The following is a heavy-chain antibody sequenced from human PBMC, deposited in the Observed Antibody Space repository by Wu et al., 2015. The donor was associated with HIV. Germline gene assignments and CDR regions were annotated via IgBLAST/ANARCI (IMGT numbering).Heavy chain of an antibody. CDR3: ARDATPITTEFDY. Sequence: QVQLVQSGAEVKKPGASVKVSCGTSGYTFTNYYIHWVRQAPGHGLEWMAWINPSSGSTIFAEAFEGRLTVTTDTSLKTVYMELESLTSGDTAMYFCARDATPITTEFDYWGQGTLITVSS. V-gene: IGHV1-2*02. CDR1: GYTFTNYY. D-gene: IGHD4-11*01. J-gene: IGHJ4*02. CDR2: INPSSGST.